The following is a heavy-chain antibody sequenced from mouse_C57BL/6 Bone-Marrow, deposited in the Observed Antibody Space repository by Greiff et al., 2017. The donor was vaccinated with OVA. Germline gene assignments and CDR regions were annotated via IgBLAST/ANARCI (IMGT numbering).Heavy chain of an antibody. Sequence: EVQLQESGAELVKPGASVKLSCTASGFNIKDYYMHWVKQRPEQGLEWIGRIDPEDGETKYAPKFQGKATITADTASNTAYLQLSSLTSEDTAVYYCARSVLMVTGYAMDYWGQGTSVTVSS. J-gene: IGHJ4*01. CDR1: GFNIKDYY. V-gene: IGHV14-2*01. CDR2: IDPEDGET. D-gene: IGHD2-2*01. CDR3: ARSVLMVTGYAMDY.